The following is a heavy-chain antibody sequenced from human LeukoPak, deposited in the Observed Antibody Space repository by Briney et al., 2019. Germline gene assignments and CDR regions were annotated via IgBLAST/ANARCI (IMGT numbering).Heavy chain of an antibody. CDR1: GDSISSYY. CDR3: AREPLYCSSTSCYAYFDY. J-gene: IGHJ4*02. D-gene: IGHD2-2*01. CDR2: IYYSGST. Sequence: SETLSLTCTVSGDSISSYYWSWIRQPPGKGLEWIGYIYYSGSTNYNPSLKSRVTISVDTSKNQFSLKLSSVTAADTAVYYCAREPLYCSSTSCYAYFDYWGQGTLVTVSS. V-gene: IGHV4-59*01.